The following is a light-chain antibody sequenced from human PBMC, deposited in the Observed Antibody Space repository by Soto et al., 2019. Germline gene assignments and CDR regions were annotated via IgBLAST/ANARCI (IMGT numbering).Light chain of an antibody. V-gene: IGLV2-14*01. CDR2: EVS. Sequence: QSALTQPASVSGSGGQSSTISCTGTSSDVGGYNYVSWYQQHTGEAPKLLICEVSNRPSGVSNRFSGSKSGNTASLTISGLQAEDEADYYCCSYTTSTTLYVFGSGTTVTVL. CDR1: SSDVGGYNY. CDR3: CSYTTSTTLYV. J-gene: IGLJ1*01.